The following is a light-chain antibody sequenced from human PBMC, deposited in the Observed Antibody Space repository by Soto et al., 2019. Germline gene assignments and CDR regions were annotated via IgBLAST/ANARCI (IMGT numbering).Light chain of an antibody. J-gene: IGLJ3*02. V-gene: IGLV2-23*01. CDR3: CSYAGTLWV. CDR1: SSDVGSYNL. CDR2: EGS. Sequence: QSALTQPASVSGSPGQSITISCTGTSSDVGSYNLVSWYQQYPGKAPKLMIYEGSKRPSGVSNRFPGSKSGNTASLTISGLQAEDEADYYCCSYAGTLWVFGGGTKLTVL.